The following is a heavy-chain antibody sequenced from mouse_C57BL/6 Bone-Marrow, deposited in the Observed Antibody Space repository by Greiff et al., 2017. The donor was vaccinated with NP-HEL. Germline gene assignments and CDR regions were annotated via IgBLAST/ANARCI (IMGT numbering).Heavy chain of an antibody. V-gene: IGHV1-76*01. CDR2: IYPGSGNT. CDR1: GYTFTDYY. J-gene: IGHJ3*01. Sequence: VKLMESGAELVRPGASVKLSCKASGYTFTDYYINWVKQRPGQGLEWIARIYPGSGNTYYNEKFKGKATLTAEKSSSTAYMQLSSLTSEDSAVYFCAREGGTGGFAYWGQGTLVTVSA. D-gene: IGHD4-1*01. CDR3: AREGGTGGFAY.